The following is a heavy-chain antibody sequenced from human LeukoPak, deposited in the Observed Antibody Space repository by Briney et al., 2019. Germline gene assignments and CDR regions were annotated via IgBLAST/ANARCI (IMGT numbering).Heavy chain of an antibody. D-gene: IGHD5-18*01. V-gene: IGHV3-23*01. CDR3: ARETFVDTAMVTNY. CDR1: GFTFSNHG. J-gene: IGHJ4*02. CDR2: ISPSGDIT. Sequence: PGGSLRLSCAASGFTFSNHGMNWVRQAPGKGLEWVSGISPSGDITYYADSVKGRFTISRDNSKNTLYLQMNSLRAEDTAVYYCARETFVDTAMVTNYWGQGTLVTVSS.